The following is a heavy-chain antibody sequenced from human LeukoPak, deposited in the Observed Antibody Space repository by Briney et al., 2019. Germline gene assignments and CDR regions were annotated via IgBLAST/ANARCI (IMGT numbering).Heavy chain of an antibody. CDR3: ARRYPGYSSSWYRD. CDR1: GGSFSGYY. V-gene: IGHV4-34*01. Sequence: SETLSLTCAVYGGSFSGYYWSWIRQPPGKGLEWIGEINHSGSTNYNPSLKSRVTISVDTSKNQFSLKLSSVTAADTAVYYCARRYPGYSSSWYRDWGQGTLVTVSS. J-gene: IGHJ4*02. CDR2: INHSGST. D-gene: IGHD6-13*01.